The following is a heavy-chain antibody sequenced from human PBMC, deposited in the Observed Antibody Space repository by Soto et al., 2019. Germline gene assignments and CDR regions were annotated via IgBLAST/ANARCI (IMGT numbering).Heavy chain of an antibody. CDR3: ARSLYCSSTSCKYFDY. CDR2: INAGNGNT. D-gene: IGHD2-2*01. Sequence: GASVKVSCKASGYTFTSYAMHWVRQAPGQRLEWMGWINAGNGNTKYSQKFQGRVTITRDTSASTAYMELSSLRSEDTAVYYCARSLYCSSTSCKYFDYWGQGTLVTVSS. J-gene: IGHJ4*02. V-gene: IGHV1-3*01. CDR1: GYTFTSYA.